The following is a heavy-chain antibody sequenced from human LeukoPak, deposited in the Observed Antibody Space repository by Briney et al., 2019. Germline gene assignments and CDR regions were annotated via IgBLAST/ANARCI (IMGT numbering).Heavy chain of an antibody. CDR3: ARAGNYYFDL. J-gene: IGHJ2*01. Sequence: GGSLRLACAASGFTFSSSWMHWVRQGPGKGLVWVARMNADGRTINYADSVKGRFTISRDNAKNTLYLQMNSLRTEDAAVYYCARAGNYYFDLWGRGTQVTVSS. CDR2: MNADGRTI. D-gene: IGHD1-7*01. V-gene: IGHV3-74*01. CDR1: GFTFSSSW.